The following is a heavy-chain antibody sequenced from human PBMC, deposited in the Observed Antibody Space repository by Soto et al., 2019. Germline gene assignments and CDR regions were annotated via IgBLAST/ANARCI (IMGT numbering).Heavy chain of an antibody. CDR1: GGSISSGDYY. CDR3: DSAIRRSRGGSPDPIKNWFVP. Sequence: SETLSLTCTVSGGSISSGDYYWSWIRQPPGKGLEWIGYIYYSGSTYYNPSLKSRVTISVDTSKNQFSLKLSSVTAADTAVYYCDSAIRRSRGGSPDPIKNWFVPRCQGTL. CDR2: IYYSGST. D-gene: IGHD2-15*01. V-gene: IGHV4-30-4*01. J-gene: IGHJ5*02.